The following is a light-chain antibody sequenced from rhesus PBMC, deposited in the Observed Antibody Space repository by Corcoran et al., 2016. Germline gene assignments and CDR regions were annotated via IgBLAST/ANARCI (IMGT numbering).Light chain of an antibody. CDR3: QKYNDWPRT. CDR1: QSVGST. CDR2: YAS. Sequence: ETVMMQSPATLSLSPGERATLSCRASQSVGSTLAWSQQKPGQAPRLLIYYASRRATGIPDRFSGSGSGKEVTLTISSLEPEDVGVYYCQKYNDWPRTFGQGTKVEIK. V-gene: IGKV3-42*02. J-gene: IGKJ1*01.